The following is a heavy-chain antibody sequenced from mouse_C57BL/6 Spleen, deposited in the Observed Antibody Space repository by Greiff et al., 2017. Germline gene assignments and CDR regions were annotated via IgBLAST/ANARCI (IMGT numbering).Heavy chain of an antibody. V-gene: IGHV1-61*01. CDR1: GYTFTSYW. J-gene: IGHJ2*01. D-gene: IGHD2-4*01. CDR2: IYPSDSET. Sequence: QVQLQQPGAELVRPGSSVKLSCKASGYTFTSYWMAWVKQRPGQGLEWIGNIYPSDSETHYNQKFKDKATLTVDKSSSTAYMQLSSLTSEDSAVYYCARNGDYDGYFDYWGQGTTLTVSS. CDR3: ARNGDYDGYFDY.